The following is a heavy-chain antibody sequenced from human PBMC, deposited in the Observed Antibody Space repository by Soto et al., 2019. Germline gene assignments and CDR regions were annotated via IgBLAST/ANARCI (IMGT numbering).Heavy chain of an antibody. CDR1: GDSFISADFY. CDR2: IYYSGST. CDR3: ARLLMSYYRFDS. D-gene: IGHD3-10*01. Sequence: QVQLQESGSGLVKPSETLSLTCSVSGDSFISADFYWSWIRQPPGKGLEWMGNIYYSGSTDYNPSLKSRLSISLDSSKSQFSLRLRSVTAADTAVYYCARLLMSYYRFDSWGQGTLVAVSS. V-gene: IGHV4-30-4*01. J-gene: IGHJ4*02.